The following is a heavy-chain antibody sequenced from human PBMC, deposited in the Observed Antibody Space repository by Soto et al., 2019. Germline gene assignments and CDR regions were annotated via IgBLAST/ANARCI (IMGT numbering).Heavy chain of an antibody. J-gene: IGHJ6*02. Sequence: EVQLVESGGGLVKPGGSLRLSCAASGFTFSNAWMSWVRQAPGKGLEWVGRIKSKTDCGTTDYAAPVKGRFTISRDDSKNTLYLEMNSLKTGDTAVYYCTALYYGMDVWGQGTTVTVS. V-gene: IGHV3-15*01. CDR1: GFTFSNAW. CDR3: TALYYGMDV. CDR2: IKSKTDCGTT.